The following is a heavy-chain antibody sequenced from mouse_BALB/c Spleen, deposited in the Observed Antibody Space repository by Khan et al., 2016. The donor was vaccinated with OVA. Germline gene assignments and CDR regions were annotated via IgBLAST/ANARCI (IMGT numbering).Heavy chain of an antibody. Sequence: EVELVESGGGLVQPGGSRKLSCVASGFTFSSYGMHWVRQAPEKGLEWVAYISGDSNTTYYADTVKGRFTISRDNPKNTLFLQMTSLMSEDTARYLCATSYFYGDYFDYWGPGTTLTVSS. D-gene: IGHD1-1*01. CDR1: GFTFSSYG. J-gene: IGHJ2*01. CDR3: ATSYFYGDYFDY. CDR2: ISGDSNTT. V-gene: IGHV5-17*02.